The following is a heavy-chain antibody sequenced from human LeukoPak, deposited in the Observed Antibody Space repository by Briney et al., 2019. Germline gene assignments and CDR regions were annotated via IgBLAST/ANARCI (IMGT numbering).Heavy chain of an antibody. CDR3: ARYSYGYFDY. D-gene: IGHD5-18*01. Sequence: SETLSLTCTVSGGSISSYYWSWIRQPPGKGLEWIGYIYYSGSTNYNPSLKSRVTISVDTSKNQFSLKLSSVTAADTAVYYCARYSYGYFDYWGQGTLVTVSS. CDR2: IYYSGST. J-gene: IGHJ4*02. CDR1: GGSISSYY. V-gene: IGHV4-59*12.